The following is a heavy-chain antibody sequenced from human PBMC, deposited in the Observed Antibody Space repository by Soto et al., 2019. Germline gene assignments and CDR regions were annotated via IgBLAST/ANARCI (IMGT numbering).Heavy chain of an antibody. CDR3: ARLGGLTEFSGPWYKYEH. J-gene: IGHJ4*02. CDR2: IYHNGRT. Sequence: SETLSLTCAVSGYSISSGNYWGWIRQPPGKGLEWIGSIYHNGRTHYSPSLKSRVTMSLNTSKNNFSLSLSSVTAADTAVYYCARLGGLTEFSGPWYKYEHWGRGILVTVSS. V-gene: IGHV4-38-2*01. D-gene: IGHD1-1*01. CDR1: GYSISSGNY.